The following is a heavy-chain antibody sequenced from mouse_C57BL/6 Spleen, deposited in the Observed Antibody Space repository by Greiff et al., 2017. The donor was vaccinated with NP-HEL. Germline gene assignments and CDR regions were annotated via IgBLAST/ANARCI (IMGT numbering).Heavy chain of an antibody. D-gene: IGHD1-1*01. CDR1: GFSLTSYA. J-gene: IGHJ2*01. CDR3: ARGSTVVATNYFDY. V-gene: IGHV2-9-1*01. Sequence: VKLMESGPGLVAPSQSLSITCTVSGFSLTSYAISWVRQPPGKGLEWLGVIWTGGGTNYNSALKSRLSISKDNSKSQVFLKMNSLQTDDTARYYCARGSTVVATNYFDYWGQGTTLTVSS. CDR2: IWTGGGT.